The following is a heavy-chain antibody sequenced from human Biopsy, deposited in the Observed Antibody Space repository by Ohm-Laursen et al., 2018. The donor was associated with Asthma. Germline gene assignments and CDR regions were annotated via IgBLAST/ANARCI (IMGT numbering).Heavy chain of an antibody. V-gene: IGHV1-69*01. D-gene: IGHD5-12*01. CDR1: GDSFSNYA. J-gene: IGHJ6*02. Sequence: SSVKVSCKTSGDSFSNYAINWVRQAPGQGLEWMGGLIPVLGTPDHAQMFEGRVTITADESTSTAYMELSSLSSEDTAVYYCARGYSGSDRIVYYYSGLEVWGQGTTVTVSS. CDR2: LIPVLGTP. CDR3: ARGYSGSDRIVYYYSGLEV.